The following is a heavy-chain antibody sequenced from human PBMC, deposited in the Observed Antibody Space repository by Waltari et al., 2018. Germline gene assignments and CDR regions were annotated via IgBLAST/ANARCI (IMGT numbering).Heavy chain of an antibody. CDR2: KWYDGSNK. D-gene: IGHD5-12*01. CDR1: GFTFSSYG. J-gene: IGHJ2*01. CDR3: AKDRYSGYDLSWYFDL. Sequence: QVQLVESGGGVVQPGRSLRLSCAASGFTFSSYGMHWVRQAPGKGLEWVAVKWYDGSNKYYADSVKGRFTISRDNSKNTLYLQMNSLRAEDTAMYYCAKDRYSGYDLSWYFDLWGRGTLVTVSS. V-gene: IGHV3-30*18.